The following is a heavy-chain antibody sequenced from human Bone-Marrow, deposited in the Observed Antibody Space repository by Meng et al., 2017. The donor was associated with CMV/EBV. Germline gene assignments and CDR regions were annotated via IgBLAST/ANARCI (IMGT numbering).Heavy chain of an antibody. V-gene: IGHV3-49*04. D-gene: IGHD1-26*01. CDR3: TRAGWELLLDY. Sequence: GGSLRPSCTASGFTFGDYAMSWVRQAPGKGLEWVGFIRSKAYGGTTEYAASVKGRFTISRDDSKSIAYLQMNSLKTEDTAVYYCTRAGWELLLDYWGQGTLVTVSS. J-gene: IGHJ4*02. CDR2: IRSKAYGGTT. CDR1: GFTFGDYA.